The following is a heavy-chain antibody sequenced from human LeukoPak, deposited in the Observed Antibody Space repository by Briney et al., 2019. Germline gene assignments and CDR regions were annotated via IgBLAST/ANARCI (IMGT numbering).Heavy chain of an antibody. Sequence: KPSETLSLTCTVSGGSISSGGYYWSWIRQHPGKGLEWIGYIYYSGSTYYNPSLKSRVTISVDTSKNQFSLKLSSVTAADTAVYYCARAIVVDLLSDSERYYFDYWGQGTLVTVSS. J-gene: IGHJ4*02. CDR1: GGSISSGGYY. CDR3: ARAIVVDLLSDSERYYFDY. CDR2: IYYSGST. D-gene: IGHD2-2*01. V-gene: IGHV4-31*03.